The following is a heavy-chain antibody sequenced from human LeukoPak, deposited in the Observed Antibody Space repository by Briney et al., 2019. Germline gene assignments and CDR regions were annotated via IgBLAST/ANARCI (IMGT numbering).Heavy chain of an antibody. CDR3: ASMGGYSGYATH. D-gene: IGHD5-12*01. CDR2: IHYSGTT. J-gene: IGHJ4*02. Sequence: SETLSLTCTVSGGSISTYYWSWIRQPPGKGLEWIGYIHYSGTTNYNPSLKNRVTISLDTSKNQFSLNLSSVTAADTAVYYCASMGGYSGYATHWGQGTLVTVSS. CDR1: GGSISTYY. V-gene: IGHV4-59*08.